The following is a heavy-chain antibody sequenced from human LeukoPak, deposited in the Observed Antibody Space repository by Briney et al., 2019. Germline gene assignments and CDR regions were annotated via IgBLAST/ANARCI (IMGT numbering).Heavy chain of an antibody. CDR3: ARHLDGFEY. CDR2: TYYRSRWYN. V-gene: IGHV6-1*01. CDR1: GDSVSSNSAA. Sequence: SQTLSLTCAISGDSVSSNSAAWNWMRQSSSRGLEWLGRTYYRSRWYNDYAVSVQSRITINPDTSKNQFSLQLNSVTPEDTAVYYCARHLDGFEYWGQGTLVTVSS. J-gene: IGHJ4*02.